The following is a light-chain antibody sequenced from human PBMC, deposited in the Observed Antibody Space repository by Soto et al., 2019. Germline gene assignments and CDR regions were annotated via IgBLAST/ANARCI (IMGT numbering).Light chain of an antibody. J-gene: IGKJ1*01. V-gene: IGKV2-24*01. Sequence: DIVMTQTPLSSPVTLGQTASISCRSSQSLVHSDGKTSLTWLQQRPGQHPRLLIYRVSNRFSGLPYRFSGSGAGTDFTLKISRVEAEDVGVYYCTQETHFPRTFGQGTKLEIK. CDR2: RVS. CDR1: QSLVHSDGKTS. CDR3: TQETHFPRT.